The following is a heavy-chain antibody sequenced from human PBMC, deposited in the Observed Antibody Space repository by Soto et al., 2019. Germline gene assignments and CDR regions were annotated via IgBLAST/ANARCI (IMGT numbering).Heavy chain of an antibody. Sequence: PGESLKISCKGSGYSFTSYWIGWVRQMPGKGLEWMGIIYPGDSDTRYSPSFQGQVTISADKSISTAYLQWSSLKASDTAMYYWARSGGGWVYYYGMDVWGQGTTVTVSS. D-gene: IGHD6-19*01. CDR1: GYSFTSYW. V-gene: IGHV5-51*01. J-gene: IGHJ6*02. CDR2: IYPGDSDT. CDR3: ARSGGGWVYYYGMDV.